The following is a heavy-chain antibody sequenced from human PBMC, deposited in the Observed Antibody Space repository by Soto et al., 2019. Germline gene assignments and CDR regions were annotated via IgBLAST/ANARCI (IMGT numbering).Heavy chain of an antibody. D-gene: IGHD5-12*01. V-gene: IGHV3-23*01. CDR2: ITKTGRST. J-gene: IGHJ3*02. Sequence: GALRLCCATSGFTFSDYGINWFRQAPGKGLEWVSGITKTGRSTFLADSVRGRFTISRDNLNNLVYLQMNSLRADDTALYYCTKGADVYDYVLDSSGQGTMV. CDR1: GFTFSDYG. CDR3: TKGADVYDYVLDS.